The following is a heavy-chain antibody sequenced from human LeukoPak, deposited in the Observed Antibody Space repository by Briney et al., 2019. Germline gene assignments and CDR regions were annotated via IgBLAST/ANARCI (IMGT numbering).Heavy chain of an antibody. Sequence: GESLKISCKGSGYSFTSYWIGGVRQMPGKGLEWMGIIYPGDSDTRYSPSFQGQVTISADKSISTAYLQWSSLKASDTAMYYCARSSQDYDILTGYYGNYFDYWGQGTLVTVSS. CDR1: GYSFTSYW. J-gene: IGHJ4*02. CDR2: IYPGDSDT. D-gene: IGHD3-9*01. V-gene: IGHV5-51*01. CDR3: ARSSQDYDILTGYYGNYFDY.